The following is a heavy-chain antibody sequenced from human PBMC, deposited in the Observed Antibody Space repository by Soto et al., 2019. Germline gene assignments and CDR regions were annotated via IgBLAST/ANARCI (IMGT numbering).Heavy chain of an antibody. Sequence: SVKVSCKASGGTFSSYAISWVRQAPGQGLEWMGGIIPIFGTANYAQKFQGRVTITADESTSTAYMELSSLRSEDTAVYYCARVPTIFGVADYYYYYGMDVWGQ. J-gene: IGHJ6*02. D-gene: IGHD3-3*01. CDR1: GGTFSSYA. CDR2: IIPIFGTA. CDR3: ARVPTIFGVADYYYYYGMDV. V-gene: IGHV1-69*13.